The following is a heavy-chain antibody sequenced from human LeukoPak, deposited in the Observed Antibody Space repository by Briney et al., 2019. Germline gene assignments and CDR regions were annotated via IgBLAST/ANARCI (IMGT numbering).Heavy chain of an antibody. Sequence: PGGSLRLSCAASGFTFSNYGMHWVRQAPGKGLEWVSAISGSGGRTYYADFVRGRFTISRDNSRNTLYLQMNSLRAEDTAVYYCAKGSGGSYYGYFDYWGQGTLVTVSS. CDR1: GFTFSNYG. CDR3: AKGSGGSYYGYFDY. D-gene: IGHD1-26*01. V-gene: IGHV3-23*01. J-gene: IGHJ4*02. CDR2: ISGSGGRT.